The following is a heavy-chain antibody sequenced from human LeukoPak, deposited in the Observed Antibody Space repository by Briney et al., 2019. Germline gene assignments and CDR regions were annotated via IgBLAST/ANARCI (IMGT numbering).Heavy chain of an antibody. CDR3: AKDHQDYYDSSGYYTLGY. CDR2: INSDGSST. Sequence: QPGGSLRLSCAASGFTFSSYWMHWVRQAPGKGLVWVSRINSDGSSTSYADSVKGRFTISRDNSKNTLYLQMNSLRAEDTAVYYCAKDHQDYYDSSGYYTLGYWGQGTLVTVSS. CDR1: GFTFSSYW. J-gene: IGHJ4*02. V-gene: IGHV3-74*01. D-gene: IGHD3-22*01.